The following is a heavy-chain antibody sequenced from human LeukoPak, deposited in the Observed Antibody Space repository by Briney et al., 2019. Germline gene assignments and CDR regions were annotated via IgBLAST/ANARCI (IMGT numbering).Heavy chain of an antibody. CDR1: GFTFSSYR. CDR3: ATERAGERPRPLLSYYYMDV. CDR2: IKQDGSEK. Sequence: GGSLRLSCAASGFTFSSYRMSWVRQAPGKGLEWLANIKQDGSEKHYVDSVKGRFTISRDNAKNSLYLQMNSLRAEDTAVYYCATERAGERPRPLLSYYYMDVWGKGTTVTISS. V-gene: IGHV3-7*01. D-gene: IGHD3-16*01. J-gene: IGHJ6*03.